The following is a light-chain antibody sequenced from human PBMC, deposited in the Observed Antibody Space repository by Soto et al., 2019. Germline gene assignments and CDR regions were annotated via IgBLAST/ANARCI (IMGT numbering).Light chain of an antibody. Sequence: QSVLTQPASVSGSPGQSITISCTGTSSDVGAYNYVSWHQQHPGKAPKLMIYDVSNRPSGVSNRFSGSKSGNTASLTISGLQAEDEADYYCSSYTTSSPLVFGGGTKVTVL. CDR3: SSYTTSSPLV. CDR1: SSDVGAYNY. CDR2: DVS. V-gene: IGLV2-14*01. J-gene: IGLJ2*01.